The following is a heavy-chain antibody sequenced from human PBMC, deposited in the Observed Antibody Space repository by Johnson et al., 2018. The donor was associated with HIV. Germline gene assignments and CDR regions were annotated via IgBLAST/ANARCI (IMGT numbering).Heavy chain of an antibody. V-gene: IGHV3-33*01. Sequence: QVQLVESGGGVAQPGMSLRLSCTASGYTFSGYGMHWVRQAPGKGLEWLAVIWKDGKTKYYADSVKGRFSISRDDSRSTLYVQMSSLRAEDTAVYYCARDGGYSYFAFDMWGQGTMVTVSS. D-gene: IGHD5-18*01. CDR2: IWKDGKTK. CDR3: ARDGGYSYFAFDM. J-gene: IGHJ3*02. CDR1: GYTFSGYG.